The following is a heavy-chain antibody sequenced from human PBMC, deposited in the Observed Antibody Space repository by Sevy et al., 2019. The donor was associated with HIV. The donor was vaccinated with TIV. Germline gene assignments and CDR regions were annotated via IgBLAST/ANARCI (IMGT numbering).Heavy chain of an antibody. CDR2: ISYDGNNK. CDR1: GFTFSSYA. D-gene: IGHD3-16*01. J-gene: IGHJ6*02. CDR3: ARDGSSGGLFLRDYYYFGMDV. Sequence: GGSLRLSCAASGFTFSSYAMHWVRQAPGKGLEWVAVISYDGNNKYHADSVKDRFTISRDNSKNTLYLQMKSLRAEDTAVYYCARDGSSGGLFLRDYYYFGMDVWGQGTTVTVSS. V-gene: IGHV3-30*04.